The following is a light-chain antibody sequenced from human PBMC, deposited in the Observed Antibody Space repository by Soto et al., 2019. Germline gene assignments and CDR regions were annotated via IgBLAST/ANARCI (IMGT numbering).Light chain of an antibody. CDR2: RAS. Sequence: EIVMTQSPAPLSASPGERATLSCSASQSVSSNLAWYQQKPGQAPRLLIYRASNTATGNPTGFSGSGSGTELPLTISSLQYEDVAVYYCQQYNNWALTFGQGTKVEIK. V-gene: IGKV3-15*01. CDR3: QQYNNWALT. J-gene: IGKJ1*01. CDR1: QSVSSN.